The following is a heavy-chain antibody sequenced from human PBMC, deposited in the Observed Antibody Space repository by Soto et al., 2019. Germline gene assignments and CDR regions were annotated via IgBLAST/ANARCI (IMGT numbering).Heavy chain of an antibody. CDR3: ARGGRFRIYDY. J-gene: IGHJ4*02. D-gene: IGHD2-15*01. V-gene: IGHV4-34*01. Sequence: SETLSLTCAVYGGSFSGYYWSWIRQPPGKGLEWIGEINHSGSTNYNPSLKSRVTISVDTSKNQFSLKLSSVTAADTAVYYCARGGRFRIYDYWGQGTLVTVSS. CDR2: INHSGST. CDR1: GGSFSGYY.